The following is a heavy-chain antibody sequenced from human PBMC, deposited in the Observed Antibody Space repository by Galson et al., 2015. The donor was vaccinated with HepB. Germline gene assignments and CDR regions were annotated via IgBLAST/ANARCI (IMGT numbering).Heavy chain of an antibody. D-gene: IGHD5-18*01. CDR3: TTLYPWILFRGVDY. CDR1: GFTFSNAW. Sequence: SLRLSCAASGFTFSNAWMSWVRQAPGKGLEWVGRIKSKTDGGTTDYAAPVKGRFTISRDDSKNTLYLQMNSLKTEDTAVYYCTTLYPWILFRGVDYWGQGTLVTVSS. CDR2: IKSKTDGGTT. V-gene: IGHV3-15*01. J-gene: IGHJ4*02.